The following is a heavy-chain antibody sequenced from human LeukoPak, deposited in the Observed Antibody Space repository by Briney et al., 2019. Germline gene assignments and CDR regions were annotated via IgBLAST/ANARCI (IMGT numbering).Heavy chain of an antibody. CDR2: IYYSGST. J-gene: IGHJ4*02. CDR1: GGSISSGDYY. CDR3: ARDGVSSSGYYGTFDY. V-gene: IGHV4-30-4*01. D-gene: IGHD3-22*01. Sequence: SETLSLTCTVSGGSISSGDYYWSWIRQPPGKGLEWIGYIYYSGSTYYNPSLKSRVTISVDTSKNQFSLKLSSVTAADTAVYYCARDGVSSSGYYGTFDYWGQGTLVTVSS.